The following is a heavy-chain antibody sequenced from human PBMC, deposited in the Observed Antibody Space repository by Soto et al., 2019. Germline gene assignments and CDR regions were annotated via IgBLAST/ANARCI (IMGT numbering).Heavy chain of an antibody. D-gene: IGHD2-2*01. CDR1: GFTFSSYA. J-gene: IGHJ6*02. CDR3: VKGQSAPIVVVPAALYYYGMDV. CDR2: ISSNGGST. V-gene: IGHV3-64D*06. Sequence: GGSLRLSCSASGFTFSSYAMHWVRQAPGKGLEYVSAISSNGGSTYYADSVKGRFTISRDNSKNTLYLQMSSLRAEDTAVYYCVKGQSAPIVVVPAALYYYGMDVWGQGTTVTVSS.